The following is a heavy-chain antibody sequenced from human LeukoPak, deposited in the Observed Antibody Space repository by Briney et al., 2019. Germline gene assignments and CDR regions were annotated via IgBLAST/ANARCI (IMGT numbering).Heavy chain of an antibody. Sequence: SETLSLTCTVSGGSISSGGYYWSWIRQHPGKGLEWIGYIYYSGSTYYNPSLKSRVTISVDTSKNQFSLKLSSVTAADTAVYYCARVEGPRECCSSTSCYPSDDAFDIWGQGTMVTVSS. CDR2: IYYSGST. V-gene: IGHV4-31*03. CDR3: ARVEGPRECCSSTSCYPSDDAFDI. CDR1: GGSISSGGYY. D-gene: IGHD2-2*01. J-gene: IGHJ3*02.